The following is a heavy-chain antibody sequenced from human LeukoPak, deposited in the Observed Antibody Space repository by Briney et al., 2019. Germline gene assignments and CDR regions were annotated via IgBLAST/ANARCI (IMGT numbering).Heavy chain of an antibody. Sequence: SETLSLTCTVSGGSISSCYWSWIRQPAGKGLEWIGRIYTSGSTNYNPSLKSRVTMSVDTSKNQFSLKLSSVTAADTAVYYCARDTPYYDFWSGYYPYYYYYGMDVWGQGTTVTVSS. V-gene: IGHV4-4*07. CDR1: GGSISSCY. J-gene: IGHJ6*02. D-gene: IGHD3-3*01. CDR2: IYTSGST. CDR3: ARDTPYYDFWSGYYPYYYYYGMDV.